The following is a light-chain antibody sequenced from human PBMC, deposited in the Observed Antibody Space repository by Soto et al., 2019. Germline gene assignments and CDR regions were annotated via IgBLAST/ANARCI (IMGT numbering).Light chain of an antibody. CDR3: QQYKNGWT. Sequence: IVLTQSPDTLSFSPGERATLSCRASQSVGTRLAWYQHKTGQAPSLLMSGASSRATGIPDRFSGSGSETDFTLTISSLQSEDFAVYYCQQYKNGWTFGQGTKVDIK. CDR2: GAS. J-gene: IGKJ1*01. V-gene: IGKV3D-15*01. CDR1: QSVGTR.